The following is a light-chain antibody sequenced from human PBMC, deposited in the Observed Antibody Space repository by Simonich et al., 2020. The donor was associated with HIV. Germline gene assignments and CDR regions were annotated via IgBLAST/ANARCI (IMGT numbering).Light chain of an antibody. V-gene: IGLV2-11*01. Sequence: QSALTQPRSVSGSPGQSVTISCTGTSSDVAGYDFVSWYQQHPGKAPKLIIYDVSKRPPGVPDRFSGSKSGNTASLTISGLQAEDEADYYCCSYAGSYTNWVFGGGTKLTVL. CDR3: CSYAGSYTNWV. CDR2: DVS. J-gene: IGLJ3*02. CDR1: SSDVAGYDF.